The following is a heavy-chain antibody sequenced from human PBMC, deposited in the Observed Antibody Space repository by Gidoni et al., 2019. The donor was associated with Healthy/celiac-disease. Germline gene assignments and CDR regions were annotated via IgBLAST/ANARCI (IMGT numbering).Heavy chain of an antibody. CDR1: GYSISSGYY. CDR3: ARDGTMVRGVIYNEDYYYGMDV. D-gene: IGHD3-10*01. CDR2: IYHSGST. Sequence: QVQLQESGPGLVKPSETLSLHCAVSGYSISSGYYWGWIRQPPGKGLEWIGSIYHSGSTYYNPSLKSRVTISVDTSKNQFSLKLSSVTAADTAVYYCARDGTMVRGVIYNEDYYYGMDVWGQGTTVTVSS. J-gene: IGHJ6*02. V-gene: IGHV4-38-2*02.